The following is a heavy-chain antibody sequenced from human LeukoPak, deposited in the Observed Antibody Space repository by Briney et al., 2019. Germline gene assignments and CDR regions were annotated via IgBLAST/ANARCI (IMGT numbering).Heavy chain of an antibody. CDR3: TTYCSGDSCSFFDY. D-gene: IGHD2-15*01. CDR1: GYTFTGYY. Sequence: GASVKVSCKASGYTFTGYYMHWVRQAPGQGLEGMGWINPNSGGTNYAQKFQGRVTMTRDTSISTAYMELSRLRSDDTAVYYCTTYCSGDSCSFFDYWGQGTLVTVSS. V-gene: IGHV1-2*02. J-gene: IGHJ4*02. CDR2: INPNSGGT.